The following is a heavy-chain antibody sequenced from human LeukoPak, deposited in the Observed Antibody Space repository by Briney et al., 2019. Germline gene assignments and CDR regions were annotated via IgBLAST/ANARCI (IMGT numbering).Heavy chain of an antibody. CDR3: ARDGGYGSGSYFFDS. Sequence: PSETLSLTCTVSGGSITNNYWSWIRQTPGKGLEWIGYIYYSGTTTYNPSLKSRVTIPIDTSKNQFSLKLSSVTAADTAVYYCARDGGYGSGSYFFDSWGQGTPVTVSS. CDR1: GGSITNNY. CDR2: IYYSGTT. D-gene: IGHD3-10*01. J-gene: IGHJ4*02. V-gene: IGHV4-59*12.